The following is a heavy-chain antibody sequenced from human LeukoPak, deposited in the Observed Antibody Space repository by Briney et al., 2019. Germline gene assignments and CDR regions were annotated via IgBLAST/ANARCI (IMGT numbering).Heavy chain of an antibody. CDR3: ARGTAITAGIDF. CDR1: GFAFSTYW. D-gene: IGHD6-19*01. V-gene: IGHV3-74*01. J-gene: IGHJ4*02. CDR2: INPEGAST. Sequence: PGGSLRLSCTVSGFAFSTYWMFWVRQAPGKGLVWVSQINPEGASTTYGDPAKGRFTASRDNAKNALHLQMNSLRVDDTAVYYCARGTAITAGIDFWGQGTLVTVSS.